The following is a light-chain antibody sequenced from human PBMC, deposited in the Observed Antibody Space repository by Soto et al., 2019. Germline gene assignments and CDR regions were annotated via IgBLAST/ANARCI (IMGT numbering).Light chain of an antibody. V-gene: IGLV2-8*01. CDR2: EVI. CDR1: SSDVGRHNF. Sequence: QSALTQPPSASGSPGQSVTISCTGTSSDVGRHNFVSWYQQHPGKAPKLLIYEVIQRPSGVPDRFSGSKSGNTASLTVSGLQAEDEADYYCTSYAGSDNVIFGGGTKVTVL. J-gene: IGLJ2*01. CDR3: TSYAGSDNVI.